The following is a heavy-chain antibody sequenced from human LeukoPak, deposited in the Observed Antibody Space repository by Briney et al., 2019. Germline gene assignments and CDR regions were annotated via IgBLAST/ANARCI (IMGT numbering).Heavy chain of an antibody. CDR2: INPSGGST. Sequence: GASVKVSCKASGYTFTSYYMHWVRQAPGRGLEWMGIINPSGGSTSYAQKFQGRVTMTRDTSTSTVYMELSSLRSEDTAVYYCARDACGGDCPDWGQGTLVTVSS. CDR1: GYTFTSYY. D-gene: IGHD2-21*01. J-gene: IGHJ4*02. V-gene: IGHV1-46*01. CDR3: ARDACGGDCPD.